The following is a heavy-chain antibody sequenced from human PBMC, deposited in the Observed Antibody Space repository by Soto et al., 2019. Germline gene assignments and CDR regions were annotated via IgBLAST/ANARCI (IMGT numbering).Heavy chain of an antibody. Sequence: GGSLRLSCAASGFTFSSYAMSWFRQAPGKGLEWVSAISGGGGSAYYADSVKGRFTISRDNSKNTLYLQMNRLRGEDTAVYYCAKGLVGCRPTTDAFDIWGQGTMVTVSS. D-gene: IGHD1-1*01. J-gene: IGHJ3*02. CDR2: ISGGGGSA. CDR3: AKGLVGCRPTTDAFDI. CDR1: GFTFSSYA. V-gene: IGHV3-23*01.